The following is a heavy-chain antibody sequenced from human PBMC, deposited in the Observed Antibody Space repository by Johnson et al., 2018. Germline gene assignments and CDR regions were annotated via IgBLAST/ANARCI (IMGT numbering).Heavy chain of an antibody. V-gene: IGHV4-59*01. J-gene: IGHJ3*02. CDR3: ARETAAGSDAFDI. CDR1: GGSISSYY. D-gene: IGHD6-13*01. CDR2: IYYSGST. Sequence: QVQLVQSGPGLVKPSETLSLTCTVSGGSISSYYWSWIRQPPGKGLEWIGYIYYSGSTNYNPSLKSRVTISVDTSKNQFSLKLSSVTAADTAVYYCARETAAGSDAFDIWGQGTMVTVSS.